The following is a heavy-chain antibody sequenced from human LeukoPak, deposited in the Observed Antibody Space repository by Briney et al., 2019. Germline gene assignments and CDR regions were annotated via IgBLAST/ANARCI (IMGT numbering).Heavy chain of an antibody. Sequence: KPSETLSLTCTVSGVSISSSSYYWGWIRQPPGKGLEWIGSIYYSESTHYNPSLKSRVTISVDTSKNQFSLRLSSVTAADTAVYYCARGTYYYDRFDYWGQGTLVTVSS. CDR1: GVSISSSSYY. J-gene: IGHJ4*02. D-gene: IGHD3-22*01. CDR3: ARGTYYYDRFDY. V-gene: IGHV4-39*01. CDR2: IYYSEST.